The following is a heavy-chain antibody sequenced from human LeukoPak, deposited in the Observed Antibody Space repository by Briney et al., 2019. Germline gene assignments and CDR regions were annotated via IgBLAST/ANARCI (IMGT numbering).Heavy chain of an antibody. Sequence: GGSPRLSCSASGFTFSRYAMHWVRQAPGKGLEYVSGINDNGGRTHYGDSVKGRFSISRDNSKNTLHLQMSTLRAEDTALYYCVKDVGGSYAFDYWGQGTLVTVSS. CDR3: VKDVGGSYAFDY. D-gene: IGHD1-26*01. V-gene: IGHV3-64D*09. CDR2: INDNGGRT. J-gene: IGHJ4*02. CDR1: GFTFSRYA.